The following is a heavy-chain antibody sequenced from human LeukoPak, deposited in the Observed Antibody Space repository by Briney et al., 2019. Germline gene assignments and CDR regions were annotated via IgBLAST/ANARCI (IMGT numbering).Heavy chain of an antibody. CDR1: GGSISSSSYY. Sequence: SETLSLTCTVSGGSISSSSYYWSWIRQPPGKGLEWIGSICYSGSTYYNPSLKSRVTISVDTSKNQFSLKLSSVTAADTAVYYCARPSGSGSYHWGQGTLVTVSS. CDR2: ICYSGST. D-gene: IGHD3-10*01. CDR3: ARPSGSGSYH. V-gene: IGHV4-39*01. J-gene: IGHJ4*02.